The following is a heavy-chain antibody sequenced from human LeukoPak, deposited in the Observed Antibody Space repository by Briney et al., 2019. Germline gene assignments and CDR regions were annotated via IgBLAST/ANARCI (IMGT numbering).Heavy chain of an antibody. CDR2: FSGSCDAT. CDR1: GFTFITYA. J-gene: IGHJ4*02. Sequence: PGGSVRLSCAASGFTFITYALISLRGAPGPGLEWVSAFSGSCDATYYADFVKGRFTISRDNSQHTVYLQLDSVRANDAAVYNSGRLSGTSGTTSRVLHYWGQRALITVSS. V-gene: IGHV3-23*01. D-gene: IGHD1-1*01. CDR3: GRLSGTSGTTSRVLHY.